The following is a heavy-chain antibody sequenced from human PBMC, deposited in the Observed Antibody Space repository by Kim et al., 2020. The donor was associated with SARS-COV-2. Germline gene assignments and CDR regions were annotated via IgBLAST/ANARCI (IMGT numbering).Heavy chain of an antibody. J-gene: IGHJ4*02. CDR3: ARDGFRLAAGISLFDY. D-gene: IGHD6-13*01. CDR2: ISAYNGNT. CDR1: GYTFTSYG. Sequence: ASVKVSCKASGYTFTSYGISWVRQAPGQGLEWMGWISAYNGNTNYAQKLQGRVTMTTDTSTSTAYMELRSLRSDDTAVYYCARDGFRLAAGISLFDYWGQGTLVTVSS. V-gene: IGHV1-18*01.